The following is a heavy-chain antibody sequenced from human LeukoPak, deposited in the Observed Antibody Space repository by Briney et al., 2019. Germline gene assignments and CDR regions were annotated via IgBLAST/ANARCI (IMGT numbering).Heavy chain of an antibody. V-gene: IGHV1-2*02. CDR2: INANSGGT. Sequence: GASVKVSCKASGYIFTGYYMHWVRQAPGQGLEWMGWINANSGGTKYAQKFQGRVTMTTDTSASTAYMELSSLRSEDTAVYYCARLSSHYGDYKVDPWGQGTLVTVSS. J-gene: IGHJ5*02. CDR3: ARLSSHYGDYKVDP. CDR1: GYIFTGYY. D-gene: IGHD4-17*01.